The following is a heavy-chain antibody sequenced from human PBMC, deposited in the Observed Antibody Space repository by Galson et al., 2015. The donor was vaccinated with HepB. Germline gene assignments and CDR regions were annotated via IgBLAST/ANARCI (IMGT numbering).Heavy chain of an antibody. D-gene: IGHD3-10*01. CDR2: ITPNGDIT. CDR3: VKGSMVRGVVDY. V-gene: IGHV3-64*01. CDR1: GFTFRSHA. Sequence: LRLSCAASGFTFRSHAMPLVRQAPGKGLEYVSSITPNGDITYYANSVKGRFTISRDNSKDTLYLQMGSLRVEDMAVYYCVKGSMVRGVVDYWGQGTLVTVSS. J-gene: IGHJ4*02.